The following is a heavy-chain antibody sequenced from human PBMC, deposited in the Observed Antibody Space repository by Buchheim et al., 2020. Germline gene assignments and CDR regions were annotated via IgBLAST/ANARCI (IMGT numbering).Heavy chain of an antibody. CDR2: IRSKAYGGTT. D-gene: IGHD4-23*01. CDR3: TSDLTTVVTPGYFDY. Sequence: EVQLVESGGGLVQPGRSLRLSCTASGFTFGDYAMSWFRQAPGKGLEWVGFIRSKAYGGTTEYAASVKGRFTISRDDSKSIAYLQMNSLKTEDTAVYYCTSDLTTVVTPGYFDYWGQGTLVTVSS. V-gene: IGHV3-49*03. J-gene: IGHJ4*02. CDR1: GFTFGDYA.